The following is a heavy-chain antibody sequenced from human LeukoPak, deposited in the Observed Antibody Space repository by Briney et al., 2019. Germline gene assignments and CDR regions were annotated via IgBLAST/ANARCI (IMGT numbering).Heavy chain of an antibody. Sequence: GASVKVSCKASGYTFTSYAMNWVRQAPGQGLEWMGWINTNTGNPTYAQGFTGRFVFSLDTSVSTAYLQISSLKAEDTAVYYCARDSYYDSSGYYYGRISWDYYYGMDVWGQGTTVTVSS. V-gene: IGHV7-4-1*02. CDR2: INTNTGNP. D-gene: IGHD3-22*01. J-gene: IGHJ6*02. CDR1: GYTFTSYA. CDR3: ARDSYYDSSGYYYGRISWDYYYGMDV.